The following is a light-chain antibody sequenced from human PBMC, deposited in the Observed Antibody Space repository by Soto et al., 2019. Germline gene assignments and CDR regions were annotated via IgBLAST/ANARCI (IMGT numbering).Light chain of an antibody. CDR1: QSVSSSY. CDR3: HQYGSSPLT. V-gene: IGKV3-20*01. J-gene: IGKJ4*01. Sequence: EIVLTQSPGNLSLSPGERATPSCRASQSVSSSYLAWYQQKPGQAPSLLIYGASSRATGIPDRFSGSGSGTDFTLTISRLEPEDFAVYYCHQYGSSPLTFGGGTKVEIK. CDR2: GAS.